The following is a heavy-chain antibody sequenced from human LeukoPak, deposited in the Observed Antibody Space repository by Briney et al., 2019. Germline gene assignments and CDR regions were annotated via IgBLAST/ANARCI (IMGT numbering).Heavy chain of an antibody. J-gene: IGHJ4*02. Sequence: GGSLRLSCAASGFTFHKYAMSWVRQAPGKGLEWVSTISGSSGNTYYADSVKGRFTISRDNSKNTVYLQMNSLRVEGTAAYYCAKGYCSGNNCYSGVFDFWGQGTLVTVSS. CDR1: GFTFHKYA. CDR3: AKGYCSGNNCYSGVFDF. D-gene: IGHD2-15*01. CDR2: ISGSSGNT. V-gene: IGHV3-23*01.